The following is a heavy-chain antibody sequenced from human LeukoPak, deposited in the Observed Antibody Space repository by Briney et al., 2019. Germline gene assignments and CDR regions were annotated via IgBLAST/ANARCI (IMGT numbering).Heavy chain of an antibody. D-gene: IGHD3-22*01. CDR2: VFHSGST. CDR3: ARDSSGYYRIDY. Sequence: SETLSLTCTVSAGSISSYYWSWIRQPPGKGLEWIGYVFHSGSTNYNPSLKSRVTISVDTSKNQFSLKLTSVTAADTAVYYCARDSSGYYRIDYWGQGTLATVSS. V-gene: IGHV4-59*08. CDR1: AGSISSYY. J-gene: IGHJ4*02.